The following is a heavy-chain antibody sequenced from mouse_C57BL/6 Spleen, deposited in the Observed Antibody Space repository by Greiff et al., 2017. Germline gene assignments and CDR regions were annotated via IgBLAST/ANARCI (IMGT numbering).Heavy chain of an antibody. J-gene: IGHJ4*01. D-gene: IGHD2-4*01. V-gene: IGHV5-17*01. CDR3: ARLYYDYDGDYYAMDY. CDR2: ISSGSSTI. CDR1: GFTFSDYG. Sequence: EVKLVESGGGLVKPGGSLKLSCAASGFTFSDYGMHWVRQAPEKGLEWVAYISSGSSTIYYADTVKGRFTISRDNAKTTLFLQMTSLRSEDTAMYYCARLYYDYDGDYYAMDYWGQGTSVTVSS.